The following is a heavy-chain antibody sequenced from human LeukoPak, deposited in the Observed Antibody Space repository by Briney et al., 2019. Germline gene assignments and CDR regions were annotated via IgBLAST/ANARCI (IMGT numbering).Heavy chain of an antibody. V-gene: IGHV3-23*05. CDR2: ICGGNT. CDR1: GFTLTNYA. CDR3: AKGFTTGWSEPYLDY. Sequence: GGCLRLSCAASGFTLTNYAMNWVRQTPGKGLEWVSGICGGNTYYAYSVRGRFTISTDSSKNTLYLHMDFLRAEDTAVYLCAKGFTTGWSEPYLDYWGQGTLVSASS. D-gene: IGHD6-19*01. J-gene: IGHJ4*02.